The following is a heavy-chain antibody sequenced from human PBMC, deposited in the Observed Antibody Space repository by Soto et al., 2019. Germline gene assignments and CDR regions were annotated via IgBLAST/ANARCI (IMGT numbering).Heavy chain of an antibody. D-gene: IGHD3-22*01. Sequence: LETLSLTCAVYGGSCSGYYWSWIRQPPGKGLEWIGYIYYSGSTNYNPSLKSRVTISVDTSKNQFSLKLSSVTAADTAVYYCASLYDSSEIDIWGQGTMVTVSS. J-gene: IGHJ3*02. CDR3: ASLYDSSEIDI. V-gene: IGHV4-59*01. CDR1: GGSCSGYY. CDR2: IYYSGST.